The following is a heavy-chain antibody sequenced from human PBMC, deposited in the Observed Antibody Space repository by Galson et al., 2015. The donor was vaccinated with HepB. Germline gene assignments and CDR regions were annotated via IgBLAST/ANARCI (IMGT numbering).Heavy chain of an antibody. D-gene: IGHD3-10*01. Sequence: SLRLSCAASGFIFSDYSMNWVRQAPGKRPEWVANIRYDEYEYYYADFVKGRFTISRDNARNSVFLQMSSLRRDDTAVYYCVRDRTYKGGNFFDFWGQGALVTVSS. CDR2: IRYDEYEY. CDR1: GFIFSDYS. V-gene: IGHV3-7*03. CDR3: VRDRTYKGGNFFDF. J-gene: IGHJ4*02.